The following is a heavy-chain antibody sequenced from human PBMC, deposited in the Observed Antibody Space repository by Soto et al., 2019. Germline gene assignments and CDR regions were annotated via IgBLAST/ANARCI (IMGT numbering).Heavy chain of an antibody. V-gene: IGHV1-18*01. CDR2: ISGYNGDA. Sequence: ASVKVSCTASGYTFTRYGISWVRQAPGQGLEWMGWISGYNGDANYAQRFQGRVSMTIDTSTTTAYMELRTLTPDDTAVYYCAKNGQPPYYYYGLDVWGQGTTVT. CDR3: AKNGQPPYYYYGLDV. D-gene: IGHD2-8*01. J-gene: IGHJ6*02. CDR1: GYTFTRYG.